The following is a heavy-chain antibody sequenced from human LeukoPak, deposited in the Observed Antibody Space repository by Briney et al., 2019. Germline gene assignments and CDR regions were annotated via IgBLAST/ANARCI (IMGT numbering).Heavy chain of an antibody. CDR3: TRAHLHSYSSMDV. V-gene: IGHV3-13*01. CDR2: IYTGGDT. CDR1: GFTFSPYD. Sequence: GGSLRLSCAASGFTFSPYDMHWLRQVPGKGLEWLSAIYTGGDTYYSASVTGRFTISRENTKNSFYLQMNSLRAGDTAVYYCTRAHLHSYSSMDVWGQGTTVTVSS. J-gene: IGHJ6*02.